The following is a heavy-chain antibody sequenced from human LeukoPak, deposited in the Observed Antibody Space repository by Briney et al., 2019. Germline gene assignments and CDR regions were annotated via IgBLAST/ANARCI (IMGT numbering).Heavy chain of an antibody. Sequence: PSETLSLTCAVYGGSFSGYYWSWLRQPPGKGLEWIGEINHSESTNHNPSLKSRVTISVDTSKNQFSLKLSSVTAADTAVYYCARSARGDFWSGYYRIFDYWGQGTLVTVSS. CDR3: ARSARGDFWSGYYRIFDY. CDR1: GGSFSGYY. CDR2: INHSEST. V-gene: IGHV4-34*01. J-gene: IGHJ4*02. D-gene: IGHD3-3*01.